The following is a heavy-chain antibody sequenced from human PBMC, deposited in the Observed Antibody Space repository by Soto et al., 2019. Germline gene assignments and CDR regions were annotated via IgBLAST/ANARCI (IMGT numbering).Heavy chain of an antibody. Sequence: GGSLRLSCAASGFTFSSYGMNWVRQAPGKGLEWVSHISSSSSTKYYADSVKGRFTISRDNAMNSLYLQMNSLRAEDTALYYCARGERSSRPRSFDSWGQGTLVTVSS. D-gene: IGHD6-13*01. CDR1: GFTFSSYG. J-gene: IGHJ4*02. CDR3: ARGERSSRPRSFDS. V-gene: IGHV3-48*01. CDR2: ISSSSSTK.